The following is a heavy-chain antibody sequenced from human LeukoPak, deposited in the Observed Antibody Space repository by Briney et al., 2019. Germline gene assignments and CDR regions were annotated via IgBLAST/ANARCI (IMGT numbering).Heavy chain of an antibody. Sequence: PGGSLRLSCAASGFTFSSYAMSWVRQAPGKGLEWVSAISGSGGSTYYADSVKGRFTISRDNSKNTLYLQMNSLRAEDTAVYYCAKGGASSGTTYVGYWGQGTLVTVSS. CDR1: GFTFSSYA. V-gene: IGHV3-23*01. CDR2: ISGSGGST. CDR3: AKGGASSGTTYVGY. J-gene: IGHJ4*02. D-gene: IGHD1-1*01.